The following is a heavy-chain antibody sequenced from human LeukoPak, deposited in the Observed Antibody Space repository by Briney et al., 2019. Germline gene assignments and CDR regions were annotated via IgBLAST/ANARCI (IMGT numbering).Heavy chain of an antibody. CDR2: ISAYTGNT. J-gene: IGHJ4*02. CDR3: ASCGSTSCFAFDY. D-gene: IGHD2-2*01. CDR1: GYTFTNYG. V-gene: IGHV1-18*01. Sequence: ASVKVSCKASGYTFTNYGISWVRQAPGQGLEWMGWISAYTGNTKYAQKFQGRVSMTADTSTNTTYMELRSLKSDDTAVYYCASCGSTSCFAFDYWGQGTLVTVSS.